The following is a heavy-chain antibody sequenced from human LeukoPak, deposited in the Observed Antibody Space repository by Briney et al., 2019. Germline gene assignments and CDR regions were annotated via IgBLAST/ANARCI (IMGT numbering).Heavy chain of an antibody. CDR3: ARGTPPSATNDY. J-gene: IGHJ4*02. D-gene: IGHD2-8*01. CDR2: INHSGST. V-gene: IGHV4-34*01. Sequence: SETLSLTCAVYGGSFSGYYWSWIRQPPGKGLEWIEEINHSGSTNYNPSLKSRVTISVDTSKNQFSLKLSSVTAADTAVYYCARGTPPSATNDYWGQGTLVTVSS. CDR1: GGSFSGYY.